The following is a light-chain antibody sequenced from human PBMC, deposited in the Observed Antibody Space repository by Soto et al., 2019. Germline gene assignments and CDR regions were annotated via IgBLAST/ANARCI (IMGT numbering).Light chain of an antibody. CDR3: QQHHTLWT. V-gene: IGKV1-5*03. Sequence: DILTSPVPYSLTASVRYRLSLSCRASESVSGWLAWYQQKPGKAPKLLIYNVSTLESGVPSRFSGIGSETEFTLTIGSLQPDDFATYYCQQHHTLWTFGQGTKVDI. J-gene: IGKJ1*01. CDR1: ESVSGW. CDR2: NVS.